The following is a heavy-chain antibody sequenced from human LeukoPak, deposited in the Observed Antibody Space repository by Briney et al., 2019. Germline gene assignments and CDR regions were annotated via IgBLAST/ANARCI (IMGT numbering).Heavy chain of an antibody. J-gene: IGHJ4*02. D-gene: IGHD3-16*02. Sequence: SETLSLTCTVSGGSISRYYWSWIRQPPGKGLEWIGYIYYSGSTNYNPSLKSRVTISVDTSKNQFSLKLSSVTAADTAVYYCAREEELSPPDYWGQGTLVTVSS. CDR1: GGSISRYY. CDR3: AREEELSPPDY. V-gene: IGHV4-59*01. CDR2: IYYSGST.